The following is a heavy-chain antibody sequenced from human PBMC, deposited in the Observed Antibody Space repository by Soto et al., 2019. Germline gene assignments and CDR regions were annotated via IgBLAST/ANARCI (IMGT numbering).Heavy chain of an antibody. CDR3: ARVKTYGYDY. Sequence: LSLTCTVSGGSFSSDNYYWSWVRQPPGKGLEWIGYIYYSGSTNYNPSLKSRVTISGDTSRNQFPLKLSSVTAADTAVYYCARVKTYGYDYWGQGTLVTVSS. V-gene: IGHV4-61*01. J-gene: IGHJ4*02. CDR1: GGSFSSDNYY. CDR2: IYYSGST. D-gene: IGHD5-18*01.